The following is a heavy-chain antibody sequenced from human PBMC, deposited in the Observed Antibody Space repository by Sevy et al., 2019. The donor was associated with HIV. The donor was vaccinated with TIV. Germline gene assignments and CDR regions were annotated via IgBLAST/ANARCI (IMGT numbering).Heavy chain of an antibody. CDR2: IIGAGTYT. Sequence: GGSLRLSCAASGFTFSAYYMSWIRQAPGKGLEWVSYIIGAGTYTNYVELVKGRFTISRHNSKNSLYLQMNSLRAEDTAVYFCARSRSNYGDYYFDYWGQGILVTVSS. J-gene: IGHJ4*02. CDR1: GFTFSAYY. CDR3: ARSRSNYGDYYFDY. V-gene: IGHV3-11*06. D-gene: IGHD4-17*01.